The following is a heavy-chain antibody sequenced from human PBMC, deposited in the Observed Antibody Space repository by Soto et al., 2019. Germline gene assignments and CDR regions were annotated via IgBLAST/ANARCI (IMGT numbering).Heavy chain of an antibody. V-gene: IGHV4-59*01. CDR2: VYYSGST. Sequence: QVQLQGSGPGLVKPSETLSLTCNVSSGSISSYYWSWIRQAPGKGLEWVGYVYYSGSTNYNPSLRSRVTISVDTCKNQFSLKLSSVTAADTAVYYCARTPFYYYGLGSHLYYFDYWDQGTLVTVSS. D-gene: IGHD3-10*01. CDR3: ARTPFYYYGLGSHLYYFDY. J-gene: IGHJ4*02. CDR1: SGSISSYY.